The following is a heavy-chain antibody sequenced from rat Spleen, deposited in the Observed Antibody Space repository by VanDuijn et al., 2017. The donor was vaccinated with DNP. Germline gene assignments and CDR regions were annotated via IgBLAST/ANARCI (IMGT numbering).Heavy chain of an antibody. J-gene: IGHJ2*01. D-gene: IGHD1-11*01. V-gene: IGHV5-46*01. CDR1: GFTFSSFP. CDR2: ISASGGST. CDR3: ARQTTALYFDY. Sequence: EVQLVESGGGLVQPGRSMKLSCAASGFTFSSFPMAWVRQAPTKGLEWVATISASGGSTYYRDSVKGRFTISRDNAQTTLYLQLTGLRSEDTAAYYCARQTTALYFDYWGQGVMVTVSS.